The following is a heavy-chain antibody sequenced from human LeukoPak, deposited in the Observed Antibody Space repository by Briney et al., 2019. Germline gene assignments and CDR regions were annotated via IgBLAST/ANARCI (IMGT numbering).Heavy chain of an antibody. D-gene: IGHD1-7*01. CDR1: GFTFSNAW. V-gene: IGHV3-15*01. J-gene: IGHJ4*02. Sequence: GGSLRLSCAASGFTFSNAWMSWVRQAPGKGPEWVGRIKSKTDGGTTDYAAPVKGRFTISRDDSKNTLYLQMNSLKTEDTAVYYCTTSPSYNWNYGDFDYWGQGTLVTVSS. CDR3: TTSPSYNWNYGDFDY. CDR2: IKSKTDGGTT.